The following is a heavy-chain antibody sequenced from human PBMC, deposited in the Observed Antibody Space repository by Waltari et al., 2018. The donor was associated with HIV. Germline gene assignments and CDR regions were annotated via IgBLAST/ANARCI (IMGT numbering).Heavy chain of an antibody. CDR1: GGSIRSGSYD. J-gene: IGHJ3*02. CDR2: IYTSGST. CDR3: ARRGIQLWFYAFDI. V-gene: IGHV4-61*02. Sequence: QVQLQESGPGLVKPSQTLSLTCTVSGGSIRSGSYDWSWIRQPAGKGLEWIGRIYTSGSTNYHPSLNVLVTLSVATSKNQFSLKLSSVTAADTAVYYCARRGIQLWFYAFDIWGPGTMVTVSS. D-gene: IGHD5-18*01.